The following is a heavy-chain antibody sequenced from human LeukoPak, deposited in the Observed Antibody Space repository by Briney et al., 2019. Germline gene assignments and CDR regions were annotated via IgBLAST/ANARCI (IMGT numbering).Heavy chain of an antibody. CDR3: VRDLMGSGSTTAYLHH. Sequence: PGGSLRLSCAASGFTFSDYSMNWVRQAPGKGLEWVSSISRRSRHVYYAGSVKGRFTISRDNAKNSLYLQMNSLRAEDMAVYLCVRDLMGSGSTTAYLHHWGQGTLVTVSS. CDR2: ISRRSRHV. V-gene: IGHV3-21*01. D-gene: IGHD1-1*01. CDR1: GFTFSDYS. J-gene: IGHJ1*01.